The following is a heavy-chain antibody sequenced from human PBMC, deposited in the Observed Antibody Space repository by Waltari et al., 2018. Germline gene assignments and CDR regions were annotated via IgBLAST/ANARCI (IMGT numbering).Heavy chain of an antibody. CDR3: ARGHPGYYGPDY. V-gene: IGHV4-59*11. J-gene: IGHJ4*02. D-gene: IGHD3-10*01. CDR2: IYYSGSN. CDR1: GGSISSHY. Sequence: QVQLQESGPGLVKPSETLSLTCTVSGGSISSHYWICLRQPPGKGLEWIGYIYYSGSNNYNPSLKSRGIISVDTSKNQFSMKLSSVTAADTAVYYGARGHPGYYGPDYWGQGTLVTVSS.